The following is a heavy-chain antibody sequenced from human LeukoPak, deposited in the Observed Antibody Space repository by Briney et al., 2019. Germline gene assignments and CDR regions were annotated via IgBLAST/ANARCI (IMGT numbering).Heavy chain of an antibody. CDR1: GGSISSGGYY. D-gene: IGHD3-10*01. CDR2: IYYSGST. Sequence: SETLSLTCTVSGGSISSGGYYWRWIRQHPGKGLEWIGYIYYSGSTYYNPSLKSRVTISLDTSKNQFSLKLSSVTAADTAVYYCARGQDPYGSGSSWGQGTLVTVSS. V-gene: IGHV4-31*03. J-gene: IGHJ5*02. CDR3: ARGQDPYGSGSS.